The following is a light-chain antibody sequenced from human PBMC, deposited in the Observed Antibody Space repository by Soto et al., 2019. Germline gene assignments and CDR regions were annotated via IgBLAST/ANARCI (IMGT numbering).Light chain of an antibody. V-gene: IGKV3-20*01. Sequence: EIVLTQSPGTLSLSPGERATLSCRASQSVTSTYLAWYQQKPGQAPRLLIYGASSRATGIPDRFSGTVSGTDFTLTISRLEPEDFAVYYCQQYGSSPITFGQGTRLEIK. CDR1: QSVTSTY. CDR3: QQYGSSPIT. J-gene: IGKJ5*01. CDR2: GAS.